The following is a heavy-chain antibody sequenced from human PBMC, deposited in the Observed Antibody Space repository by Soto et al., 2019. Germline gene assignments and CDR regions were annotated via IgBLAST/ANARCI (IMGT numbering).Heavy chain of an antibody. CDR1: GFTFSSYA. CDR2: ISGSGGST. D-gene: IGHD7-27*01. J-gene: IGHJ4*02. V-gene: IGHV3-23*01. Sequence: EVPLLESGGGLVQPGGSLRLSCAASGFTFSSYAMSWVRQAPGKGLEWVSAISGSGGSTYYADSVKGRFTISRDNSQNTLYLQMNSLRAEDTAVYYCAKDSLSRKLGSFDYWGQGTLVTVSS. CDR3: AKDSLSRKLGSFDY.